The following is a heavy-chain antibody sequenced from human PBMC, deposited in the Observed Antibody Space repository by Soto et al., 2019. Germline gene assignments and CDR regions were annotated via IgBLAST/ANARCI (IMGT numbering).Heavy chain of an antibody. CDR1: GFTFSSYS. J-gene: IGHJ6*02. CDR3: ARDRAIVRATEDGYYYGMDV. D-gene: IGHD1-26*01. CDR2: ISSSSSYI. V-gene: IGHV3-21*01. Sequence: GGSLRLSCAASGFTFSSYSMNWVRQAPGKGLEWVSSISSSSSYIYYADSVKGRFTISRDNAKNSLYLQMNSLRAEDTAVYDCARDRAIVRATEDGYYYGMDVWGQGTTVTVSS.